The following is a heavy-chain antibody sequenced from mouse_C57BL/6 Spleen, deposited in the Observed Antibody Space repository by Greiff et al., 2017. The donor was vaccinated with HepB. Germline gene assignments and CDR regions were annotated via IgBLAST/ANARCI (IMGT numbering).Heavy chain of an antibody. CDR2: ISGGGGNT. D-gene: IGHD4-1*01. J-gene: IGHJ2*01. CDR3: ARLGRGEYYFDY. V-gene: IGHV5-9*01. CDR1: GFTFSSYT. Sequence: EVQRVESGGGLVKPGGSLKLSCAASGFTFSSYTMSWVRQTPEKRLEWVATISGGGGNTYYPDSVKGRFPISRDNAKNTLYLQMSSLRSEDTALYYCARLGRGEYYFDYWGQGTTLTVSS.